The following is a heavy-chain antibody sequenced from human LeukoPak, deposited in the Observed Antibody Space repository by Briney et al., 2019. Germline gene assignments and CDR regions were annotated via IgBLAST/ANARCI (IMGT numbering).Heavy chain of an antibody. J-gene: IGHJ3*02. V-gene: IGHV3-48*01. CDR2: ISSSSTI. CDR1: GFTFSSYS. D-gene: IGHD2-15*01. Sequence: PGGSLRLSCAASGFTFSSYSMNWVRQAPGKGLEWVSYISSSSTIYYADSVKGRFTISRDNAKNSLYLQMNSLRAEDTAVYYCARDRTYCSGGRCYDLFDIWGQGTMVTVSS. CDR3: ARDRTYCSGGRCYDLFDI.